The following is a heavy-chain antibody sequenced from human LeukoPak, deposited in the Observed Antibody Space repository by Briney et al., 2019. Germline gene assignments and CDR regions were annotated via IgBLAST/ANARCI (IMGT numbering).Heavy chain of an antibody. V-gene: IGHV3-53*01. CDR2: MYPAGST. CDR3: AAAYCGGDCYSDNHYYFMDV. J-gene: IGHJ6*04. CDR1: GFIVTNNY. Sequence: GGSLRLSCAASGFIVTNNYMSWVRQAPGKGLEWVSAMYPAGSTHYAGSVRGRFAISRDHPTNTLNLQMSSLTVEDTAVYFCAAAYCGGDCYSDNHYYFMDVWGKGTTVTVSS. D-gene: IGHD2-21*02.